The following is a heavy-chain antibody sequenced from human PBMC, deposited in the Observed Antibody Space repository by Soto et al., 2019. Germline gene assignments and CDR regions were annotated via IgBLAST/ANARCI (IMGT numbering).Heavy chain of an antibody. CDR1: GDSISSGGFS. V-gene: IGHV4-30-2*01. CDR2: IYHSGST. D-gene: IGHD2-2*01. Sequence: PSETLSLTCALSGDSISSGGFSWSWIRQPPGKGLEWIVYIYHSGSTYYNPTLKSRVTMSVDRSKNQFSLKLSSVTGADTAVYYCARVPDRRGQGALVEVSS. CDR3: ARVPDR. J-gene: IGHJ5*02.